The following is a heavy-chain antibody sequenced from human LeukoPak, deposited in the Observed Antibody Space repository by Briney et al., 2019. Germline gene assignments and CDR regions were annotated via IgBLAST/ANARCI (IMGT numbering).Heavy chain of an antibody. CDR3: ARHGSYYYDSSGYASGNWFDP. Sequence: SETLSLTCTVSGGSISSYYWSWIRQPPGKGLEWIGYIYYSGSTNYNPSLKNRVTISVDTSKNQFSLKLSSVTAADTAVYYCARHGSYYYDSSGYASGNWFDPWGQGTLVTVSS. J-gene: IGHJ5*02. CDR1: GGSISSYY. CDR2: IYYSGST. D-gene: IGHD3-22*01. V-gene: IGHV4-59*08.